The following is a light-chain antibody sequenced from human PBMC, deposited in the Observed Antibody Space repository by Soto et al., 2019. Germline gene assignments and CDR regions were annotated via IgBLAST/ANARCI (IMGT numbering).Light chain of an antibody. CDR3: SSYANYNVV. CDR2: DVT. V-gene: IGLV2-14*03. CDR1: DSDIGVYNY. J-gene: IGLJ2*01. Sequence: QSALTQPASVSGSPGQSINISCTGTDSDIGVYNYVSWYQQYPGKAPKLMIYDVTNRPSGVSNRFSGSKSGNMASLTISGLQAEDEADYYCSSYANYNVVFGGGTKLTVL.